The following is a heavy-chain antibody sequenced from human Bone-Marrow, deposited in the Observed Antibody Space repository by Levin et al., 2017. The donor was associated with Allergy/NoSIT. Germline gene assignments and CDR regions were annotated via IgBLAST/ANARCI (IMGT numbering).Heavy chain of an antibody. V-gene: IGHV3-23*01. CDR2: ISGSGTVT. CDR3: AKGVGAADGEFDY. D-gene: IGHD1-26*01. Sequence: GGSLRLSCAASGFTFGTFALTWVRQAPGKGLEWVSSISGSGTVTYYADSVRGRFTVSRDNSKSTLFLHMNSLRADDTAVYYCAKGVGAADGEFDYWGQGTLVAVSS. CDR1: GFTFGTFA. J-gene: IGHJ4*02.